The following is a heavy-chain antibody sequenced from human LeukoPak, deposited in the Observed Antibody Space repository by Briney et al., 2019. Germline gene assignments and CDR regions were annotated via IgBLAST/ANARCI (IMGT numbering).Heavy chain of an antibody. Sequence: GGSLRLSCAASGFTFSSYAMHWVRQAPGKGLEWVAVISYDGSNKYYADSVKGRFTISRDNSKNTLYLQMNSLRAEDTAVYYCAKAHCSPTSCSRIDYWGQGTLVTVSS. V-gene: IGHV3-30-3*01. CDR1: GFTFSSYA. D-gene: IGHD2-2*01. CDR2: ISYDGSNK. CDR3: AKAHCSPTSCSRIDY. J-gene: IGHJ4*02.